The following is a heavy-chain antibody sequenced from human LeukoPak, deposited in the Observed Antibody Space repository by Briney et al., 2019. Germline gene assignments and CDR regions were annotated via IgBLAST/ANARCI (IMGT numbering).Heavy chain of an antibody. Sequence: SETLSLTCTVSGGSISSYYWSWIRQPPGKGLEWIGYIYYSGSTNYNPPLKSRVTISVDTSKNQFSLKLSSVTAADTAVYYCARDLAVAGDYYYYYYMDVWGKGTTVTVSS. D-gene: IGHD6-19*01. CDR2: IYYSGST. J-gene: IGHJ6*03. V-gene: IGHV4-59*01. CDR3: ARDLAVAGDYYYYYYMDV. CDR1: GGSISSYY.